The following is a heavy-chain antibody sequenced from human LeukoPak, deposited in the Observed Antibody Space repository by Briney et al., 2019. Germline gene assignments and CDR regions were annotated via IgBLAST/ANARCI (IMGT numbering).Heavy chain of an antibody. V-gene: IGHV3-30-3*01. Sequence: GGSLRLSCSASGFTFSSYAMHWVRQAPGKGLEWVAVISYDGSNKYYADSVKGRFTISRDNSKNTLYLQMNSLRAEDTAVYYCARDPPYYYGSGSYFFPSYYYYGMDVWGQGTTVTVSS. CDR3: ARDPPYYYGSGSYFFPSYYYYGMDV. CDR2: ISYDGSNK. CDR1: GFTFSSYA. D-gene: IGHD3-10*01. J-gene: IGHJ6*02.